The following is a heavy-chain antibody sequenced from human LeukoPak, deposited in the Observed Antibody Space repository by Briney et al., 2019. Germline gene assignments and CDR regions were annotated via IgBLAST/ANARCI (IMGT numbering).Heavy chain of an antibody. V-gene: IGHV3-23*01. D-gene: IGHD4-11*01. J-gene: IGHJ4*02. CDR1: GFTVSSNY. CDR2: ITGSGDGT. Sequence: PGGSLRLSCAASGFTVSSNYMRWVRQAPEKGLEWVSSITGSGDGTYYADSVKGRFTISRDNSRNTLYLQMRGLRAEDAAVYYCAKGVSGPQYYFHYWGQGTLVTVSS. CDR3: AKGVSGPQYYFHY.